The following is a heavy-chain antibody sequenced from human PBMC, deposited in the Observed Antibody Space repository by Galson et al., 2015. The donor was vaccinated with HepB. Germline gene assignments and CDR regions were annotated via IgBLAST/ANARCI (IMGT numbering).Heavy chain of an antibody. CDR1: GGTFSSYA. D-gene: IGHD3-22*01. J-gene: IGHJ4*02. CDR2: IIPILGIA. V-gene: IGHV1-69*04. Sequence: SVKVSCKASGGTFSSYAISWVRQAPGQGLEWMGMIIPILGIANYAQKFQGRVTITADKSTSTAYMELSSLRSEDTAVYYCAKQDPYYYDSSGWVYWGQGTLVTVSS. CDR3: AKQDPYYYDSSGWVY.